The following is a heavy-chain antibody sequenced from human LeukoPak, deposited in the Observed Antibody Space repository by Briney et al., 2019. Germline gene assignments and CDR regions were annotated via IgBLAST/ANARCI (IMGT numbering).Heavy chain of an antibody. CDR2: IIPILGIA. CDR1: GGTFSSYA. J-gene: IGHJ3*02. Sequence: EASVKVSCKASGGTFSSYAISWVRQAPGQGLEWMGRIIPILGIANYAQKFQGRVTITADKSTSTAYMELSSLRSEDTAVYYWAKSRRTSFSGSYYDGFDIWGQGTMVTVSS. CDR3: AKSRRTSFSGSYYDGFDI. V-gene: IGHV1-69*04. D-gene: IGHD3-10*01.